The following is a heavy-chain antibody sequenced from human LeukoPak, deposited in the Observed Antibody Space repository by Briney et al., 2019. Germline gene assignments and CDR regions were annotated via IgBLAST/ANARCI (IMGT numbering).Heavy chain of an antibody. J-gene: IGHJ4*02. CDR1: GGSISSGDYY. Sequence: SETLSLTCTVSGGSISSGDYYWSWIRQPPGKGLEWIGYIYYSGSTYYNPSLKSRVTISVDTSKNQFSLKLSSVTAADTAVYYCARDGYGNECYFDYWGQGTLVTVSS. CDR2: IYYSGST. V-gene: IGHV4-30-4*01. CDR3: ARDGYGNECYFDY. D-gene: IGHD5-18*01.